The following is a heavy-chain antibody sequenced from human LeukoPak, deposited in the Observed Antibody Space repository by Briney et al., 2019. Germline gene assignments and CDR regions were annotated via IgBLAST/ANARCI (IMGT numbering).Heavy chain of an antibody. CDR1: GFTVSDNY. CDR2: IYSGGNT. J-gene: IGHJ4*02. CDR3: ARDGLATGVDY. Sequence: GGSLRLSCAASGFTVSDNYMNWVRQAPGKGLEWVSVIYSGGNTYYADSVKGRFTISRDNSKNTLYLQMDSLRAEDTAVYYCARDGLATGVDYWGQGTLVTVSS. D-gene: IGHD7-27*01. V-gene: IGHV3-53*01.